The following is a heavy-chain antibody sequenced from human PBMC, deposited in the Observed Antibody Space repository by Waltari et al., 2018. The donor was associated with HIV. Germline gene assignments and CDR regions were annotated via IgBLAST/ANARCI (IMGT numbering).Heavy chain of an antibody. CDR3: AILSGSFDI. V-gene: IGHV3-30-3*01. CDR1: GFPFNSYA. D-gene: IGHD1-20*01. CDR2: ISYDGGNK. Sequence: QVHLVESGGGVVQPGGSLRLSCAASGFPFNSYAIHWVRPAPGKGLGWVAVISYDGGNKYYADSVKGRFIISRDNSKNTLYLQLNSLRAEDKAVYYCAILSGSFDIWGQGTRVSVSS. J-gene: IGHJ3*02.